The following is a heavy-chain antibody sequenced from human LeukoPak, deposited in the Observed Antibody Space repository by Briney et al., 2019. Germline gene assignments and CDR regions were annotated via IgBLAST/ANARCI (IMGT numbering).Heavy chain of an antibody. V-gene: IGHV4-59*08. D-gene: IGHD3-22*01. CDR2: IYYSGST. Sequence: SETLSLTCTVSGGSISSFYWSWIRKPPGKGLEWIGYIYYSGSTNYNPSLKSRVTISVDTSKNQFSLKLSSVTAADTAVYYCARQLPLNYYDSSGLIDYWGQGTLVTVSS. J-gene: IGHJ4*02. CDR1: GGSISSFY. CDR3: ARQLPLNYYDSSGLIDY.